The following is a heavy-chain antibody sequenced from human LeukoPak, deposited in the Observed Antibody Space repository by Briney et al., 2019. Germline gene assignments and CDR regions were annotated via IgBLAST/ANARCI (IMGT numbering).Heavy chain of an antibody. Sequence: PGGSLRLSCAVSGFTFSGYYMSWIRHAPGKGLEWVSYISSSGTNTYYADSVKGRFTISRDNAKNSLYLQMNSLRAEDTAMYYCARESTRSVDYWGQGTLVTVSS. D-gene: IGHD6-25*01. CDR3: ARESTRSVDY. J-gene: IGHJ4*02. V-gene: IGHV3-11*01. CDR2: ISSSGTNT. CDR1: GFTFSGYY.